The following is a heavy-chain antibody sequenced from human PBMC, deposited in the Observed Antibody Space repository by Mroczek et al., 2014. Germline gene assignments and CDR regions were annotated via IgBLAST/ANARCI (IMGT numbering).Heavy chain of an antibody. D-gene: IGHD3-10*01. V-gene: IGHV1-18*01. CDR2: ISAYNGNT. CDR1: GYTFTSYG. CDR3: ARREGFGELFPSYGMDV. J-gene: IGHJ6*02. Sequence: VQLLETGAEVKKPGASVKVSCKASGYTFTSYGISWVRQAPGQGLEWMGWISAYNGNTNYAQKLQGRVTMTTDTSTSTAYMELRSLRSDDTAVYYCARREGFGELFPSYGMDVWGQGTTVTVSS.